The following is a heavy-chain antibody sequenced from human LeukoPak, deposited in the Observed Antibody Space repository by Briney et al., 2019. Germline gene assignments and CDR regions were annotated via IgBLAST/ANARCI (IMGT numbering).Heavy chain of an antibody. CDR1: GFTFTSYA. CDR2: ISGSGGST. Sequence: LTGGSLRLSCAASGFTFTSYALSWVRQAPGKGLEWDSSISGSGGSTYYADSVKGRFTISGDNSKNTLYLQMNSLRAEDTAVYYCAKDLPNPGTSRHFQYWGQGTLVTVSS. CDR3: AKDLPNPGTSRHFQY. V-gene: IGHV3-23*01. J-gene: IGHJ1*01. D-gene: IGHD2-8*01.